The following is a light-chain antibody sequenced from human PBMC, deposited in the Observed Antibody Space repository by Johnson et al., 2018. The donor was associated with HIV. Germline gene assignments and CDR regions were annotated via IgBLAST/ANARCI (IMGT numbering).Light chain of an antibody. J-gene: IGLJ1*01. V-gene: IGLV1-51*02. CDR3: GTWDNSLSTGAV. CDR2: ENN. Sequence: QSVLTQPPSVSAAPGQKVTISCSGSNSNIGNNYVSWYQQLPGTAPKLLIYENNKRPSGIPDRLSGSKSGTSATLGIAGLQTGDEADYYCGTWDNSLSTGAVFGTGTKVTVL. CDR1: NSNIGNNY.